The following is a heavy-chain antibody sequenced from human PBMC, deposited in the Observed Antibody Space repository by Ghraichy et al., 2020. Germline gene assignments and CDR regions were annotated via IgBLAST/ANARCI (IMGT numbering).Heavy chain of an antibody. J-gene: IGHJ4*02. Sequence: ASVKVSCKASGYTFTSYGISWVRQAPGQGLEWMGWISAYNGNTNYAQKLQGRVTMTTDTSTSTAYMELRSLRSDDTAVYYCARGSYCSSTTCYQTPPEYWGQGTLVTVSS. V-gene: IGHV1-18*01. D-gene: IGHD2-2*01. CDR1: GYTFTSYG. CDR3: ARGSYCSSTTCYQTPPEY. CDR2: ISAYNGNT.